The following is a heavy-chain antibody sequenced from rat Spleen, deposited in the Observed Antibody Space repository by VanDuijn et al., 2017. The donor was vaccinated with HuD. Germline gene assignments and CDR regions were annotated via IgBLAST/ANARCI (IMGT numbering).Heavy chain of an antibody. J-gene: IGHJ3*01. D-gene: IGHD1-7*01. CDR2: ISYDGSST. V-gene: IGHV5-7*01. Sequence: EVQLVESDGGLVQPGRSLKLSCAASGFTFSDYYMAWVRQAPTKGLEWVATISYDGSSTYYPDSVKGRFTISRDNAKSTLYLQLDSLRSEDTATYYCARPSYGYPFAYWGQGTLVTVSS. CDR3: ARPSYGYPFAY. CDR1: GFTFSDYY.